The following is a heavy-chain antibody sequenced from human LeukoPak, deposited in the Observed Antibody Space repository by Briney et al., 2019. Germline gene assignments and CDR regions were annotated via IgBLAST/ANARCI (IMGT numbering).Heavy chain of an antibody. V-gene: IGHV4-59*08. CDR3: ARRSQTVIASGAFDI. D-gene: IGHD3-10*01. CDR2: IYYSGST. J-gene: IGHJ3*02. Sequence: SETLSLTCTVSGGSISSYYWSWMRQPPGKGLEWIGYIYYSGSTNYNPSLKSRVTISVDTSKNQFSLKLSSVTAADTALYYCARRSQTVIASGAFDIWGQGTMVTVSS. CDR1: GGSISSYY.